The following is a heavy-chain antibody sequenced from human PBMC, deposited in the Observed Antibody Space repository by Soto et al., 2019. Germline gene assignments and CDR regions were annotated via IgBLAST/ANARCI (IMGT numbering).Heavy chain of an antibody. Sequence: QVQLQESGSGLVKPSQTLVLTCTVSGDSISRDGSSWSWLRQPPGKGLEWIGYIYHSGATYYNPSLKSRVTTSVDKSKNQFSLILASVTAADTAVYYCAIDMSYYFDSWGHGTLVTVSS. V-gene: IGHV4-30-2*01. CDR1: GDSISRDGSS. CDR2: IYHSGAT. D-gene: IGHD3-10*02. J-gene: IGHJ4*01. CDR3: AIDMSYYFDS.